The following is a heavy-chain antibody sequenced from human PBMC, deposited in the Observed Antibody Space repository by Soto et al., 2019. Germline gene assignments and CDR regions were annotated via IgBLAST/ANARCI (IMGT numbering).Heavy chain of an antibody. J-gene: IGHJ5*02. Sequence: PGGSLRLSCAASGFTFSSYEMNWVRQAPGKGLEWVSYISSSGSTIYYADSVKGRFTISRDNAKNSLYLQMNSLRAEDTAVYYCARETRRLSVNWFDPWGQGTLVTVSS. CDR3: ARETRRLSVNWFDP. CDR1: GFTFSSYE. D-gene: IGHD3-16*02. V-gene: IGHV3-48*03. CDR2: ISSSGSTI.